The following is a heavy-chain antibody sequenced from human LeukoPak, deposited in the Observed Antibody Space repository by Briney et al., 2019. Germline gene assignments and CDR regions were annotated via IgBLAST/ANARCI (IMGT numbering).Heavy chain of an antibody. CDR3: ARQPNIVVVDNWFDP. CDR1: GDSITSSGFY. CDR2: IYYGGSA. D-gene: IGHD2-15*01. V-gene: IGHV4-39*07. Sequence: SETLSLTCTVSGDSITSSGFYWGWIRQPPGKGLEWIGNIYYGGSAYYNPSLKSRVTISVDTSKNQFSLKLSSVTAADTAVYYCARQPNIVVVDNWFDPWGQGTLVAVSS. J-gene: IGHJ5*02.